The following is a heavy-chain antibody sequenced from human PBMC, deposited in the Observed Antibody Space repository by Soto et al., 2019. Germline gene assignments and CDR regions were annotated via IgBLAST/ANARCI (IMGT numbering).Heavy chain of an antibody. D-gene: IGHD1-26*01. CDR2: ISSSSSYI. CDR1: GFTFSSYW. V-gene: IGHV3-21*01. Sequence: GSLRLSCAASGFTFSSYWMYWVRQAPGKGLEWVSSISSSSSYIYYADSVKGRFTISRDNAKNSLYLQMNSLRAEDTAVYYCAREPTTALDYWGQGTLVTVSS. J-gene: IGHJ4*02. CDR3: AREPTTALDY.